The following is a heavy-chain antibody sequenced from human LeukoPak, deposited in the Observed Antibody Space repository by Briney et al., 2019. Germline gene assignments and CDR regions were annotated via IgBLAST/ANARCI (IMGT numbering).Heavy chain of an antibody. J-gene: IGHJ6*02. CDR3: ARDTEGDTTGTNFIIGYYGMDV. CDR2: ISYDGSNI. CDR1: GFTFSSYA. V-gene: IGHV3-30*04. Sequence: QTGGSLRLSCAASGFTFSSYAMHWVRQAPGKGLEWVAVISYDGSNIYYADSVKGRFTISRDNSKNTLYLQMNSLRAEDTAVYYCARDTEGDTTGTNFIIGYYGMDVWGQGTTVTVSS. D-gene: IGHD1-1*01.